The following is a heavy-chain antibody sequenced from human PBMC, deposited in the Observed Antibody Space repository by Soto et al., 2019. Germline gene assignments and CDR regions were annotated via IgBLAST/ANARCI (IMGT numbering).Heavy chain of an antibody. J-gene: IGHJ4*02. V-gene: IGHV3-7*01. Sequence: EVQLVESGGGLVQPGGSLRLSCAASGFTFSSYWMSWVRQAPGKGLEWVANIKQDGSEKYYVDSVKGRFTISRDNAKNSLYLQMNSLRAEDTAVYYCARDQGHCSGGSCYSGFDYWGQGTLVTVSS. D-gene: IGHD2-15*01. CDR1: GFTFSSYW. CDR3: ARDQGHCSGGSCYSGFDY. CDR2: IKQDGSEK.